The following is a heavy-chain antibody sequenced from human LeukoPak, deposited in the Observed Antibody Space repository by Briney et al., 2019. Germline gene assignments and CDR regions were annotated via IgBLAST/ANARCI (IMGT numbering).Heavy chain of an antibody. J-gene: IGHJ3*01. CDR2: IKQDGSEK. D-gene: IGHD6-13*01. V-gene: IGHV3-7*01. Sequence: PGRSLRLSCAASGFTFSTYWMSWVRQAPGKGLEWVANIKQDGSEKYYADSVKGRFTVSRDTAKNSLYLQMNSLRPQDTGVYYCARLPSSSWFREGAFDVWGHGTMVTVSS. CDR1: GFTFSTYW. CDR3: ARLPSSSWFREGAFDV.